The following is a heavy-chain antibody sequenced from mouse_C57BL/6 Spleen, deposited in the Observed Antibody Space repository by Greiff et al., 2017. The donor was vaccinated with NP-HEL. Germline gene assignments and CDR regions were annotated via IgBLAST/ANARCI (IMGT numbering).Heavy chain of an antibody. J-gene: IGHJ2*01. CDR1: GFNIKDDY. CDR2: IDPENGDT. Sequence: EVQLQQSGAELVRPGASVKLSCTASGFNIKDDYMHWVKQRPEQGLEWIGWIDPENGDTEYASKFQGKATITADTSSNTAYLQLSSLTSEDTAVHYCTTYQNYFDYWGQGTTLTVSS. CDR3: TTYQNYFDY. V-gene: IGHV14-4*01.